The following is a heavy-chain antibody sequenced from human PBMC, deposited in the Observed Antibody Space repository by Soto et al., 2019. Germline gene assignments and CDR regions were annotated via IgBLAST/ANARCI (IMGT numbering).Heavy chain of an antibody. CDR2: ISAYNGNT. Sequence: ASVKVSCKASGYTFTSYGISGVRQAPGQGLEWMGWISAYNGNTNYAQKLQGRVTMTTDTSTSTAYMELRSLRSDDTAVYYCAREIFLGVVAATKGPGWGFFDMWGQGTRVPVSS. J-gene: IGHJ3*02. D-gene: IGHD2-15*01. V-gene: IGHV1-18*01. CDR1: GYTFTSYG. CDR3: AREIFLGVVAATKGPGWGFFDM.